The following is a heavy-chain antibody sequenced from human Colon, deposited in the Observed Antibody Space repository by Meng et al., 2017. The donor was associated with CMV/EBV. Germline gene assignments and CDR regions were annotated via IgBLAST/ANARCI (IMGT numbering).Heavy chain of an antibody. V-gene: IGHV4-59*01. Sequence: SETLSLTCTVSGGSISSYYWTWIRQPPGKGLEWIGFIYDSGSTNYNPSLKSRVTISLDSSKNQFSLKLNSVTAADTAVYYCARLQITMVRGVTEYYFDYWGQGTLVTV. D-gene: IGHD3-10*01. J-gene: IGHJ4*02. CDR1: GGSISSYY. CDR2: IYDSGST. CDR3: ARLQITMVRGVTEYYFDY.